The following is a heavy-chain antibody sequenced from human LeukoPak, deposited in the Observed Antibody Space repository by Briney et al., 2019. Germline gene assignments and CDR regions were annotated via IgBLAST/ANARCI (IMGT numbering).Heavy chain of an antibody. Sequence: GGSLRLSCAASGFTFSSYSMNWVRQAPGKGLEWVSSISSSSSYIYYADSVKGRFTISRDNAKNSLYLQMNSLRAEDTAVYYCARDIFQTSSIAARSPGDYWGQGTLVTVSS. J-gene: IGHJ4*02. D-gene: IGHD6-6*01. CDR1: GFTFSSYS. V-gene: IGHV3-21*01. CDR2: ISSSSSYI. CDR3: ARDIFQTSSIAARSPGDY.